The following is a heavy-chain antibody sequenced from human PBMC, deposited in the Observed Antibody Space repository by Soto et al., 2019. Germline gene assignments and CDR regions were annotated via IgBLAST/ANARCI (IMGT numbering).Heavy chain of an antibody. D-gene: IGHD3-10*01. J-gene: IGHJ6*02. CDR2: IYHSGST. CDR3: ARVKVRGVRYYYYGMDV. V-gene: IGHV4-30-2*01. CDR1: GGSISSGGYS. Sequence: SETLSLTCAVSGGSISSGGYSWSWIRQPPGKGLEWIGYIYHSGSTYYKPSLKSRDTISVDRSKNQFSLKLSSVTAADTAVYYCARVKVRGVRYYYYGMDVWGQGTTVT.